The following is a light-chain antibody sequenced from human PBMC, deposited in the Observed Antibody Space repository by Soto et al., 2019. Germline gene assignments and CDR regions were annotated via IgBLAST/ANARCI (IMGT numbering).Light chain of an antibody. CDR1: QGITTY. Sequence: EIVLTQSPATLSLSPGERATLSCRASQGITTYLAWYQQKPGQAPRLLIYDASNRATGIPVRFSGRGSGTDFTLTISSLEPEDSAVYYCQQRYSWPITFGQGTRLEIK. CDR2: DAS. CDR3: QQRYSWPIT. J-gene: IGKJ5*01. V-gene: IGKV3-11*01.